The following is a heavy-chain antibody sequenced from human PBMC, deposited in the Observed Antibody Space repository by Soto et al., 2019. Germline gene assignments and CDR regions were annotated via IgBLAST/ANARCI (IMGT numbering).Heavy chain of an antibody. V-gene: IGHV1-69*13. CDR2: IIPIFGTA. D-gene: IGHD4-4*01. Sequence: SVKVSCKASGGTFSGYAISWVRQAPGQGLEWMGGIIPIFGTANYAQKFQGRVTITADESTSTAYMELSSLRSEDTAVYYCARAVTAYWYFDLWGRGTLVTVSS. J-gene: IGHJ2*01. CDR3: ARAVTAYWYFDL. CDR1: GGTFSGYA.